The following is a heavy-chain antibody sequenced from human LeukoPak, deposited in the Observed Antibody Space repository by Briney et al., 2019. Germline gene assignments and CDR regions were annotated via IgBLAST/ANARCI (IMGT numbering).Heavy chain of an antibody. D-gene: IGHD3-22*01. CDR2: FDPEDGET. V-gene: IGHV1-24*01. J-gene: IGHJ4*02. CDR3: ARRHYYYDRSGFYYYFDT. CDR1: GYTLTELS. Sequence: ASVKVSCKVSGYTLTELSMHWVRQAPGKGLEWMGGFDPEDGETIYAQKFQGRVTMTEDTSTDTAYMELSSLRSEDTAVYYCARRHYYYDRSGFYYYFDTWGQGTQVTVTS.